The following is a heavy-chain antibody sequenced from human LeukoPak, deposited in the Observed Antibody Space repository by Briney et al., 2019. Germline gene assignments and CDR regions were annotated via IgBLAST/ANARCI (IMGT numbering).Heavy chain of an antibody. Sequence: SETLSLTCAVSGYSISSGYYWGWIRQPPGKGLEWIGSIYHSGSTYYNPSLKSRVTISVDTSKNQFSLKLSSVTAADTAVYYCARFSGSYPFDYWGQGTLVTVSS. CDR3: ARFSGSYPFDY. D-gene: IGHD1-26*01. CDR1: GYSISSGYY. J-gene: IGHJ4*02. CDR2: IYHSGST. V-gene: IGHV4-38-2*01.